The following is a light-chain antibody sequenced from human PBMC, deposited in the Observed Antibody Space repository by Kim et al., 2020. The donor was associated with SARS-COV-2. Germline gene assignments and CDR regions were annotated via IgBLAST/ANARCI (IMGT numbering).Light chain of an antibody. CDR3: QQLNAFPLA. CDR2: AAS. Sequence: SASIGDRVTLTCRASQGISSYLAWYQQKRGKAPKLLIYAASTLQTGVPSRFSGSGSGTEFTLSISSLQPEDFATYYCQQLNAFPLAFGGGTKLEI. CDR1: QGISSY. V-gene: IGKV1-9*01. J-gene: IGKJ4*01.